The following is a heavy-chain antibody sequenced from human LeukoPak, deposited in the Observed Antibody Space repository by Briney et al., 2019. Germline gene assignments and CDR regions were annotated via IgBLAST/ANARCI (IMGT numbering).Heavy chain of an antibody. D-gene: IGHD6-13*01. CDR3: TRAGKGYYYYYGMDV. J-gene: IGHJ6*02. Sequence: GGSLRLSCTASGFTFGDYAMSWVRQAPGKGLEWVGFIRSKAYGGTTEYVASVKGRFTISRDDSKSIAYLQMNSLKTEDTAVYYCTRAGKGYYYYYGMDVWGQGTTVTVSS. CDR2: IRSKAYGGTT. CDR1: GFTFGDYA. V-gene: IGHV3-49*04.